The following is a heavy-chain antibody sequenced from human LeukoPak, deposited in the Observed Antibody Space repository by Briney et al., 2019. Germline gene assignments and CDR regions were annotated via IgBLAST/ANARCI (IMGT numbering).Heavy chain of an antibody. CDR2: INHSGST. Sequence: PSETLSLTCAVYGGSFSGYYWSWIRQPPGKGLEWIGEINHSGSTNYNPSLKSRVTISVDTSKNQFSLKLSSVTAADTAVYYCARGRRYFDWLLYYSYYFDYWGQGTLVTVSS. V-gene: IGHV4-34*01. CDR1: GGSFSGYY. D-gene: IGHD3-9*01. CDR3: ARGRRYFDWLLYYSYYFDY. J-gene: IGHJ4*02.